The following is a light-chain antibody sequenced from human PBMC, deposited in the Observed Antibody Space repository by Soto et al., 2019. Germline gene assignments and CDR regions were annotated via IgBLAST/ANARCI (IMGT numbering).Light chain of an antibody. Sequence: EIVLTQSPGTLSLSPGQRATLSCRASQSVSSSSLAWYQQRPGQAPRLLIYGASNRATGIPDRFSGSGSGTDFTLTISGLEPEDFAVYYCQQYGTSLFTFGGGTRVEIK. CDR1: QSVSSSS. CDR2: GAS. J-gene: IGKJ4*01. V-gene: IGKV3-20*01. CDR3: QQYGTSLFT.